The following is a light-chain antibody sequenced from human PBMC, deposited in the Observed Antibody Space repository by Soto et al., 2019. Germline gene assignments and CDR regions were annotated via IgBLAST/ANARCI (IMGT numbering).Light chain of an antibody. V-gene: IGKV1-9*01. CDR3: QQLQRTPFT. CDR1: QDISRY. Sequence: QLTQSPSSLPASVGDRVTITCRASQDISRYLAWYQQKAGKAPKLLIYGTSTLQSGVPSRFSAFGSGTEFTLTISSLQPEDFATYHCQQLQRTPFTFGPGTTVDV. CDR2: GTS. J-gene: IGKJ3*01.